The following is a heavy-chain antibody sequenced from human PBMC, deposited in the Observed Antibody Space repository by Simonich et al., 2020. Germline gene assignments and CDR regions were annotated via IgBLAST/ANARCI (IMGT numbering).Heavy chain of an antibody. Sequence: QVQLQQWGAGLLKPSETLSLTCAVYGGSFSGYYWSWIRQPPGKVLEWIGEINHSGSTNYNPSLKSRVTISVDTSKNQFSLKLSSVTAADTAVYYCARGLRVAAAGTAFQHWGQGTLVTVSS. D-gene: IGHD6-13*01. CDR1: GGSFSGYY. J-gene: IGHJ1*01. CDR3: ARGLRVAAAGTAFQH. CDR2: INHSGST. V-gene: IGHV4-34*01.